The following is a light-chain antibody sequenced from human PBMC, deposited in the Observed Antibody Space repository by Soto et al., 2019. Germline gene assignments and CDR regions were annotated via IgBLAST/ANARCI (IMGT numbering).Light chain of an antibody. CDR1: QSVLYSSNNKNY. Sequence: DIVMTQSPDSLAVSLGERATINCKSSQSVLYSSNNKNYLGWYQQKPGLPPKLLIYWASTRESGVPDRFSGSGPGTDFTLTISSLQAEDVAVYYCQQYYTTPTWTFGGGTKVDIK. J-gene: IGKJ4*02. CDR3: QQYYTTPTWT. V-gene: IGKV4-1*01. CDR2: WAS.